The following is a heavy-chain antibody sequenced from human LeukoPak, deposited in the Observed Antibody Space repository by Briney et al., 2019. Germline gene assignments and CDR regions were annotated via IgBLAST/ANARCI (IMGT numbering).Heavy chain of an antibody. V-gene: IGHV3-30*02. Sequence: GGSLRLSCAASAFTFSSYGMHWVRQAPGKGLEWVAYIQYDRTNEQYAHSVKGRFRISRDNSNNILYLQMNSLRTEDTAVYYCANSLPSRLSKAFDYWGQGTLVTVSS. CDR1: AFTFSSYG. J-gene: IGHJ4*02. CDR2: IQYDRTNE. D-gene: IGHD2-21*01. CDR3: ANSLPSRLSKAFDY.